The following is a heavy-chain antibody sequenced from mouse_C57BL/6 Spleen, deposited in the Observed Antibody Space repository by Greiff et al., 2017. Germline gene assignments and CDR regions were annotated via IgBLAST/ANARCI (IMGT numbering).Heavy chain of an antibody. CDR2: IYPGDGDT. J-gene: IGHJ1*03. D-gene: IGHD2-4*01. Sequence: QVQLKESGAELVKPGASVKISCKASGYAFSSYWMNWVKQRPGKGLEWIGQIYPGDGDTNYNGKFKGKATLTADKSSSTAYMQLSSLTSEDSAVYFCARSDYSLSYWYFDVWGTGTTVTVSS. V-gene: IGHV1-80*01. CDR3: ARSDYSLSYWYFDV. CDR1: GYAFSSYW.